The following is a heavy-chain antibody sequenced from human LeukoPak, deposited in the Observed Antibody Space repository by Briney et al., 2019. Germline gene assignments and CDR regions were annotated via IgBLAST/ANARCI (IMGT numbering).Heavy chain of an antibody. Sequence: GGSLRLSCAASGFTFSNFAMSWVRQAPGKGLEWVSAISDSGGSTYYADSVKGRFTISRDYFKNTLYPQMNSLRAEDTAVYYCAKVYSRSAWYLFDHWGQGTLVTVSS. V-gene: IGHV3-23*01. D-gene: IGHD6-19*01. CDR1: GFTFSNFA. J-gene: IGHJ4*02. CDR3: AKVYSRSAWYLFDH. CDR2: ISDSGGST.